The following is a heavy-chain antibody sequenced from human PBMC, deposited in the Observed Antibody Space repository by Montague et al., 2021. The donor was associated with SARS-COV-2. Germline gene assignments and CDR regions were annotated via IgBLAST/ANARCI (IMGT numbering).Heavy chain of an antibody. V-gene: IGHV4-39*01. Sequence: SETLSLTCIVSGGSISSANYYWGWIRQPPGRGLEWLGSIYCIGTTNYNSSLKSRLSVSVDTSRNQFSLRLSSVTAADTAVYFCARSESVSYSHGAFDYWGQGTLVAVSS. CDR1: GGSISSANYY. CDR2: IYCIGTT. CDR3: ARSESVSYSHGAFDY. J-gene: IGHJ4*02. D-gene: IGHD6-13*01.